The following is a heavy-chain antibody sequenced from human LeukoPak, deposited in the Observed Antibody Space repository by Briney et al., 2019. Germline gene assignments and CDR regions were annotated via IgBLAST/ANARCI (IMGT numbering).Heavy chain of an antibody. CDR2: IYTSGST. D-gene: IGHD3-22*01. Sequence: SQTLSLTCAVSGGSIRSGNSYWGWIRQPAGKGLEWIGRIYTSGSTKYNPSLKSRVTISIDTAKNQFSLELSSVTAADTAVYYCARENMFYHDSRGYYLSYYFDYWGQGTLVTVSS. CDR1: GGSIRSGNSY. CDR3: ARENMFYHDSRGYYLSYYFDY. J-gene: IGHJ4*02. V-gene: IGHV4-61*02.